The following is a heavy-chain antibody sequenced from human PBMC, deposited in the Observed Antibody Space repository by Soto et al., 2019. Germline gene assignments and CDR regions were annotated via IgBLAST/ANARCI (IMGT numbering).Heavy chain of an antibody. V-gene: IGHV4-4*07. Sequence: PSETLSLTCRVSGVSMHFVYGSWIRRSAGKLVESDGSNYSSGNTNYHPSREGQVTLSLETSKNQSFVKLNSVSAADPAVFFCARNYGYYASSGYHLYEDFNLGGQVTMVTVSS. J-gene: IGHJ3*01. CDR2: NYSSGNT. CDR1: GVSMHFVY. D-gene: IGHD3-22*01. CDR3: ARNYGYYASSGYHLYEDFNL.